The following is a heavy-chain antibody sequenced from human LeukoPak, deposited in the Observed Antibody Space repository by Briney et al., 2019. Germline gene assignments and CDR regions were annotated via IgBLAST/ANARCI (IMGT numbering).Heavy chain of an antibody. CDR3: ARGVDYYGV. CDR2: IYSSGNT. Sequence: SETLSLTCTVSGGSISSGTYHWSWIRQPAGKGLEWIGRIYSSGNTNYNPSLKSRVTISVDTSKKQFSLKLSSVTAADTAVYYCARGVDYYGVWGQGTLVTVSS. J-gene: IGHJ4*02. D-gene: IGHD3-10*01. V-gene: IGHV4-61*02. CDR1: GGSISSGTYH.